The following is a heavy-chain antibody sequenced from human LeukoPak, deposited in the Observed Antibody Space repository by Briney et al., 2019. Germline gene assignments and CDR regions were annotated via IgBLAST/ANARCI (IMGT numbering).Heavy chain of an antibody. Sequence: PGGSLRLSCAASGFTFSSQWMSWVRQAPGKGLEWVSVIYSGGSTYYADSVKGRFTISRDNSKNTLYLQMNSLRAEDTAVYYCTKNVVYCGGDCYSSGYYYYYMDVWGKGTTVTISS. CDR2: IYSGGST. V-gene: IGHV3-53*01. D-gene: IGHD2-21*02. J-gene: IGHJ6*03. CDR3: TKNVVYCGGDCYSSGYYYYYMDV. CDR1: GFTFSSQW.